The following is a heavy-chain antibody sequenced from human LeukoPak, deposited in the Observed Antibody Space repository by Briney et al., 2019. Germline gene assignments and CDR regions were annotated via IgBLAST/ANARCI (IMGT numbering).Heavy chain of an antibody. D-gene: IGHD3-10*01. Sequence: PGGCLRLSRTVSRFTVLTTLMDWVPQAPGKGREGGSHLYDGGRTRHADSVRGRSSTPSATSNNMVDLQMNSLRAEDSAIYYCARGRAGRQSWVEFDLWGQGTLVTVSS. CDR2: LYDGGRT. V-gene: IGHV3-66*02. CDR1: RFTVLTTL. CDR3: ARGRAGRQSWVEFDL. J-gene: IGHJ5*02.